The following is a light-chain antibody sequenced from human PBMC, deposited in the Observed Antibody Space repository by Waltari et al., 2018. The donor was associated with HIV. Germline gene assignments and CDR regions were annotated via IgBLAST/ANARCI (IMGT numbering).Light chain of an antibody. CDR2: DDS. V-gene: IGLV3-21*02. CDR1: NIGSKS. Sequence: SYVLTQPPSVSVAPGQTARITCGGNNIGSKSVHWYQQKPGQAPELGVYDDSDRPSGIPERFSGYNSGNTATLTISRVEAGDEADYYCQVWDSSSDHTRVFGGGTKLTVL. J-gene: IGLJ2*01. CDR3: QVWDSSSDHTRV.